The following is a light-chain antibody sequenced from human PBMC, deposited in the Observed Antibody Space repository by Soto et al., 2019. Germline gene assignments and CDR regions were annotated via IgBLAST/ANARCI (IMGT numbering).Light chain of an antibody. CDR1: QSISDT. CDR2: GAS. J-gene: IGKJ1*01. Sequence: EIVMTQSPATLSVSPGGRATLSCRASQSISDTLAWYQQKPGQAPRLLIHGASTRAPGFPARFSGSGSGTDVTLTISSLQSEDFAVYYCQQYDNWPWTFGQGTKVEIK. CDR3: QQYDNWPWT. V-gene: IGKV3-15*01.